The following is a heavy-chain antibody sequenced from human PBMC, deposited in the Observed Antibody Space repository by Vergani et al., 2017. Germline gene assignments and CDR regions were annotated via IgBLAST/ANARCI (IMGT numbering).Heavy chain of an antibody. V-gene: IGHV3-30*04. D-gene: IGHD5-12*01. J-gene: IGHJ4*02. CDR3: ARGWGYSGYDLKGVGQFDY. CDR2: ISYDGSNK. CDR1: GFTFSSYA. Sequence: QVQLVESGGGVVQPGRSLRLSCAASGFTFSSYAMHWVRQAPGKGLEGVAVISYDGSNKYYADSVKGRFTISRDNSKNTLYLQMNSLRAEDTAVYYCARGWGYSGYDLKGVGQFDYWGQGTLVTVSS.